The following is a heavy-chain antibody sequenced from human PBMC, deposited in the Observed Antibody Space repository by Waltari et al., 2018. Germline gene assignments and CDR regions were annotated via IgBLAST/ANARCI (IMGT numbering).Heavy chain of an antibody. CDR2: IYYSGST. J-gene: IGHJ3*02. V-gene: IGHV4-59*01. D-gene: IGHD1-26*01. CDR1: GGSISSYY. CDR3: ARYPGSGSYSEEDDAFDI. Sequence: QVQLQESGPGLVKPSETLSLTCTVSGGSISSYYWSWIRKPPGKGLEWIGYIYYSGSTNYNPSLKSRVTISVDTSKNQFSLKLSSVTAADTAVYYCARYPGSGSYSEEDDAFDIWGQGTMVTVSS.